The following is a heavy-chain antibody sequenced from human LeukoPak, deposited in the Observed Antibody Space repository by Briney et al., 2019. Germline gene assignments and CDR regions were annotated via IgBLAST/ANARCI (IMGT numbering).Heavy chain of an antibody. CDR1: GGTFSSYA. V-gene: IGHV1-69*05. D-gene: IGHD3-22*01. J-gene: IGHJ5*02. CDR3: ARDRGTMIVGNWFDP. CDR2: IIPIFGTA. Sequence: SVTVSCKASGGTFSSYAISWVRQAPGQGLEWMGGIIPIFGTANYAQKFQGRVTITTDESTSTAYMELSSLRSEDTAVYYCARDRGTMIVGNWFDPWGQGTLVTVSS.